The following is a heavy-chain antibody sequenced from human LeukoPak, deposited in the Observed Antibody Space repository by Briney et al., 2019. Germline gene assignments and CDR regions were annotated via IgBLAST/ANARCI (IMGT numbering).Heavy chain of an antibody. CDR3: ARDQGPYSYDSSGPGFPP. Sequence: AASVTVSCKASGYTFTSYGISWVRQAPGQGLEWMGWISAYNGNTNYAQKLQGRVAMTTDTSTSTAYMELRSLRSDDTAVYCCARDQGPYSYDSSGPGFPPWGKGPLAPVPS. V-gene: IGHV1-18*01. CDR2: ISAYNGNT. D-gene: IGHD3-22*01. J-gene: IGHJ5*02. CDR1: GYTFTSYG.